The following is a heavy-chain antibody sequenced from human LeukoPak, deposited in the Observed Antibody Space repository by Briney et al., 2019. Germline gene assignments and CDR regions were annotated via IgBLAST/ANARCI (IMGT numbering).Heavy chain of an antibody. D-gene: IGHD3-22*01. CDR3: ARDPYDSSGYYLNWFDP. CDR2: ISYDGSNK. J-gene: IGHJ5*02. CDR1: GFTFSSYA. Sequence: GGSLRLACAAYGFTFSSYAMHWVRQAPGKGLECVAVISYDGSNKDYADSVKGRFHRYRDNSKNTLYLQMNSLRAEDTAVYYCARDPYDSSGYYLNWFDPWGQGTLVILFS. V-gene: IGHV3-30*04.